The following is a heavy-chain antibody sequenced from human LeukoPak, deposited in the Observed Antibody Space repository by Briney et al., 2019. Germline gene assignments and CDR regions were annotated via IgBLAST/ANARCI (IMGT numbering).Heavy chain of an antibody. V-gene: IGHV3-48*03. CDR3: ARAVRIGRYPYYYYAMDV. J-gene: IGHJ6*02. D-gene: IGHD1-26*01. Sequence: QPGGSLGLSCVASGFTFSSYEINWVRQAPGKGLEWISFISSSGSTIYYADSVKGRFTISRDNAKNSLYLQMNSLRVEDTAVYYCARAVRIGRYPYYYYAMDVWGQGTTVTVSS. CDR2: ISSSGSTI. CDR1: GFTFSSYE.